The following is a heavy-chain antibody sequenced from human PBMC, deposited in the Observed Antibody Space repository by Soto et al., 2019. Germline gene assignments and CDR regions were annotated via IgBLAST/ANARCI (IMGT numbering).Heavy chain of an antibody. V-gene: IGHV3-48*02. J-gene: IGHJ6*02. CDR2: ISSRSYTI. Sequence: EVQLVESGGGLVQPGGSLRLSCAASGFTFSTYSMNWVRQAPGKGLDWVSYISSRSYTIYYVDSVKGRFTISRDSAKNSLYLQMNSLRDEDTAVYYCARGGSSSDNGMDVWGQGTTVTVSS. D-gene: IGHD6-6*01. CDR1: GFTFSTYS. CDR3: ARGGSSSDNGMDV.